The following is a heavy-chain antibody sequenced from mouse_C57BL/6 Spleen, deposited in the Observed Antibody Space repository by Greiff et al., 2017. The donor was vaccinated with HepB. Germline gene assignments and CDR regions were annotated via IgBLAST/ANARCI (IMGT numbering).Heavy chain of an antibody. Sequence: DVKLVESGGGLVKPGGSLKLSCAASGFTFSSYAMSWVRQTPEKRLEWVATISDGGSYTYYPDNVKGRFTISRDNAKNNLYLQMSHLKSEDTAMYYCARDQSYYGFDYWGQGTTLTVSS. V-gene: IGHV5-4*01. J-gene: IGHJ2*01. CDR2: ISDGGSYT. CDR1: GFTFSSYA. CDR3: ARDQSYYGFDY. D-gene: IGHD1-1*01.